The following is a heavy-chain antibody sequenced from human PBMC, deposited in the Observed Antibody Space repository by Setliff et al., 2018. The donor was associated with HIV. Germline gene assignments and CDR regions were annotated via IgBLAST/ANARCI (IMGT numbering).Heavy chain of an antibody. J-gene: IGHJ4*02. D-gene: IGHD5-12*01. Sequence: GESLKISCQASGYTFTNHWIGWVRQMPGEGLEWMAIIYPGDSDVRYSPSFQGQVTISADKSISTAYLQWSRLKASDTAMYYCARHGPMRDGYNHGAFDYWGQGTPVTVSS. CDR2: IYPGDSDV. V-gene: IGHV5-51*01. CDR3: ARHGPMRDGYNHGAFDY. CDR1: GYTFTNHW.